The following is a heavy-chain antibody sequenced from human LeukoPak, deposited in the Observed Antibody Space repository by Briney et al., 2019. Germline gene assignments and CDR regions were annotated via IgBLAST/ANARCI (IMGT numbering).Heavy chain of an antibody. J-gene: IGHJ4*02. CDR1: GFTVSSNY. CDR2: IYSGGTT. V-gene: IGHV3-53*01. CDR3: ARASTIGAAGLFDY. Sequence: GGSLRLSCAASGFTVSSNYMNWVRQAPGKGLEWVSVIYSGGTTYYADSVKGRFTISRDNSKNTLYLQMNSLRVEDTAVYYCARASTIGAAGLFDYWGQGTLVTVSS. D-gene: IGHD6-13*01.